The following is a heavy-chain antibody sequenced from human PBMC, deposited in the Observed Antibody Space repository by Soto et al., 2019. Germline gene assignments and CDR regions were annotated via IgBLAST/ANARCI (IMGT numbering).Heavy chain of an antibody. D-gene: IGHD5-18*01. CDR3: ARQGGYSYGTRDAFDI. CDR1: EYSFTSYW. V-gene: IGHV5-51*01. Sequence: PVEPLKDSCQGSEYSFTSYWSGWVLQVPVKGLEWMGIIYPGDSDTRYSPSFQGQVTISADKSISTAYLQWSSLKASDTAMYYFARQGGYSYGTRDAFDIWGQGTMVTVSS. CDR2: IYPGDSDT. J-gene: IGHJ3*02.